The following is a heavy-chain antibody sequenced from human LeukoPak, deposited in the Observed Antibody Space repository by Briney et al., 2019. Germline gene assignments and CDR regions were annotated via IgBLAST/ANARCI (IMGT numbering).Heavy chain of an antibody. V-gene: IGHV3-66*01. CDR3: ASWSSTSWYYFDY. D-gene: IGHD6-13*01. CDR1: GFTVSNNY. Sequence: PGGSLRLSCAASGFTVSNNYMSWVRQAPGKGLEWVSIIYSGGNRYYADSVKGRFTISRDNSKNTLYLQMNSLRAEDTAVYYCASWSSTSWYYFDYWGQGTLVTVSS. J-gene: IGHJ4*02. CDR2: IYSGGNR.